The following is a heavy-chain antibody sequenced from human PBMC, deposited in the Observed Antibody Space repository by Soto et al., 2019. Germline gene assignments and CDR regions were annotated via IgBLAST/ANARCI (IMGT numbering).Heavy chain of an antibody. CDR2: IDWDDDK. CDR1: GFSLSTSGMR. J-gene: IGHJ6*02. V-gene: IGHV2-70*04. CDR3: ARISKLGMDV. Sequence: GSGPTLVNPTQTLTLTCTFSGFSLSTSGMRVSRIRQPPGKALEWLARIDWDDDKFYSTSLKTRLTISKDTSKNQVVLTMTNMDPVDTATYYCARISKLGMDVWGQGTTVTVSS.